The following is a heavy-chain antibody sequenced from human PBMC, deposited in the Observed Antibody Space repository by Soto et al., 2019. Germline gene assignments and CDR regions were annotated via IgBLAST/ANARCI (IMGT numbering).Heavy chain of an antibody. D-gene: IGHD3-22*01. Sequence: SETLSLTCAVNGGPFSGYYWSWIRQSPGKGLEWIGEINHSGSTDYNPSLKSRVTISVDTSKNQFSLKVNSVTAADTAVYYCARGGYRRRYYYDSSATSGYFQHWGQGTLVTV. V-gene: IGHV4-34*01. J-gene: IGHJ1*01. CDR1: GGPFSGYY. CDR2: INHSGST. CDR3: ARGGYRRRYYYDSSATSGYFQH.